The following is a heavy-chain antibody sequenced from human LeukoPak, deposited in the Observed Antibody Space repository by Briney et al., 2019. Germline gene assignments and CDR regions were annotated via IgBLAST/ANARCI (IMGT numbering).Heavy chain of an antibody. J-gene: IGHJ4*02. D-gene: IGHD3-16*02. V-gene: IGHV4-34*01. Sequence: PSETLSLTCAVYGGSFSGYYWSWIRQPPGKGLEWIGEINHSGSTNYNPSLKSRVTISVDTSKNQFSLKLSSVTAADTAVYYCAREGYDYVWGSYRPSDYWGQGTLVTVSS. CDR1: GGSFSGYY. CDR3: AREGYDYVWGSYRPSDY. CDR2: INHSGST.